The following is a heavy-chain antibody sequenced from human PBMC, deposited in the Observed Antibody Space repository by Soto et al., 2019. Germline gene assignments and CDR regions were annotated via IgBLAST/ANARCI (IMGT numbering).Heavy chain of an antibody. V-gene: IGHV4-39*01. CDR1: GGSISSSSYY. CDR3: ARPVGEQLFSEFDP. CDR2: IFFRGRT. D-gene: IGHD3-10*01. J-gene: IGHJ5*02. Sequence: SETLSLTCTVSGGSISSSSYYWGWIRQPPGKGLGWIGSIFFRGRTYYNPPLKSRATISVDTSKNQFSLKLTSVTAADTAVYYCARPVGEQLFSEFDPWGQGTLVTVSS.